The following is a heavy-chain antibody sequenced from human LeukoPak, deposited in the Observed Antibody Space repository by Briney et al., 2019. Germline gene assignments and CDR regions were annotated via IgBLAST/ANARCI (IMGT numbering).Heavy chain of an antibody. CDR2: ISGSGDST. CDR1: RFIFSSYV. J-gene: IGHJ5*02. V-gene: IGHV3-23*01. CDR3: AAQEGP. Sequence: PGGSLRLSCAASRFIFSSYVMNWVRQTPGKGLEWVSAISGSGDSTHYADSVKGRFTISRDNPKNTLYLQMNSLRVEDTAVYYCAAQEGPWGQGTLVTVSS.